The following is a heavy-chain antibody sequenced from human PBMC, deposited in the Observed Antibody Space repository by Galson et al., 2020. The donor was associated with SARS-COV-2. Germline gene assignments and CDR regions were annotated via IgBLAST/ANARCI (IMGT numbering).Heavy chain of an antibody. V-gene: IGHV3-21*01. CDR1: GFTFSSYS. Sequence: GESLKISCAASGFTFSSYSMNWVRQAPGKGLEWVSSISSSSSYIYYADSVKGRFTISRDNAKNSLYLQMNSLRAEDTAVYYCARDSGYYYDSMGHWGQGTLVTVSS. CDR2: ISSSSSYI. D-gene: IGHD3-22*01. CDR3: ARDSGYYYDSMGH. J-gene: IGHJ4*02.